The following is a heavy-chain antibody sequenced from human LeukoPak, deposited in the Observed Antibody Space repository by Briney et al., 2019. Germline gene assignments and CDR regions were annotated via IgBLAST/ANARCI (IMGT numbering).Heavy chain of an antibody. V-gene: IGHV3-23*01. D-gene: IGHD2-2*01. CDR1: GFTFSSYA. Sequence: GGSLRLSCAASGFTFSSYAMSWVRQAPGKGLEGVSAISGSGGSTYYADSVKGRFTISRDNSKNTLYLQMNSLRAEDTAVYYCAKHAGAVVPAATDAFDIWGQGTMVTVSS. CDR2: ISGSGGST. CDR3: AKHAGAVVPAATDAFDI. J-gene: IGHJ3*02.